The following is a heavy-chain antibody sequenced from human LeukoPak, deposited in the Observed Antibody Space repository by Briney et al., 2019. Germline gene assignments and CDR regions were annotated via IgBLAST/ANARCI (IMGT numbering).Heavy chain of an antibody. J-gene: IGHJ4*02. CDR2: INPNSGGT. CDR1: GYTFTGYY. Sequence: ASVKVSCKASGYTFTGYYMHWARQAPGQRLEWMGWINPNSGGTNYAQKFQGRVTMTRDTSISTAYMELSRLRSDDTAVYYCARDNVRPRITMIVVVSEIDYWGQGTLVTVSA. V-gene: IGHV1-2*02. D-gene: IGHD3-22*01. CDR3: ARDNVRPRITMIVVVSEIDY.